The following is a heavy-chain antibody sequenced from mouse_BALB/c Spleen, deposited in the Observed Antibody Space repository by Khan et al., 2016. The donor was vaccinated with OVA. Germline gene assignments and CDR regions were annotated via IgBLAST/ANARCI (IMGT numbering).Heavy chain of an antibody. CDR3: TRGEGYYGNPYAIDF. CDR1: GFTFSSYT. Sequence: EVKLLESGGGLVKPGGSLKLSCAASGFTFSSYTMSWVRQTPEKRLEWVATISSGGTYTYYVDSVEGRFNLSRDNAKNTLYLEMTSLKSEDTAIYYCTRGEGYYGNPYAIDFWGQGTSVTVSS. V-gene: IGHV5-6-4*01. J-gene: IGHJ4*01. D-gene: IGHD2-1*01. CDR2: ISSGGTYT.